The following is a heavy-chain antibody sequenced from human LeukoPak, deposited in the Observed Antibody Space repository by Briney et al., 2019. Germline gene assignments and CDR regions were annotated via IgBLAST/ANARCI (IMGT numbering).Heavy chain of an antibody. CDR2: IIPIFGTA. Sequence: SVKVSCKASGGTFSSYAISWVRQAPGQGLEWMGGIIPIFGTANYAQKFQGRDTITADGSTSTAYMELSSLRSEDTAVYYCARARYSSSWYYYYGMDVWGQGTTVTVSS. J-gene: IGHJ6*02. V-gene: IGHV1-69*13. CDR3: ARARYSSSWYYYYGMDV. CDR1: GGTFSSYA. D-gene: IGHD6-13*01.